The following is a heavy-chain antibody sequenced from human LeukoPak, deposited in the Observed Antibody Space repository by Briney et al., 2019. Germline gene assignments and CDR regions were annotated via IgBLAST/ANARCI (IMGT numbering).Heavy chain of an antibody. CDR1: GFSVSSNY. D-gene: IGHD3-16*01. V-gene: IGHV3-53*05. J-gene: IGHJ4*02. CDR3: AKDKIWGEDYFDY. CDR2: LYSGGST. Sequence: GGSLRLSCAASGFSVSSNYMTWVRQAPGKGLEWVSGLYSGGSTYYADSVKGRFTISRDNSKNTLYLQMNSLRAEDTAVYYCAKDKIWGEDYFDYWGQGTLVTVSS.